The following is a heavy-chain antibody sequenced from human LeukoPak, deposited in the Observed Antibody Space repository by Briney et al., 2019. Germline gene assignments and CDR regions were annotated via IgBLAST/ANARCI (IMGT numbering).Heavy chain of an antibody. V-gene: IGHV3-23*01. Sequence: GGSLRLSCAASGITFSSYAMAWVRQAPGKGLEWVSGITGSGTTTSYADSVKGRFTISRDNSKNTLYLQMNSLRAEDTAVYYCAKRPSAYYFDCWGQGTLVTVSS. CDR1: GITFSSYA. CDR2: ITGSGTTT. CDR3: AKRPSAYYFDC. J-gene: IGHJ4*02.